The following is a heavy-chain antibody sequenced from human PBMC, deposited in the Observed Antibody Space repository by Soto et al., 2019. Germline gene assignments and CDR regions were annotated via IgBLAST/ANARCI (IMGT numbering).Heavy chain of an antibody. D-gene: IGHD4-17*01. Sequence: PGESLKISCKGSGYSFTSYWISWARQMPGKGLEWMGRIDPSDSYTNYSPSFQGHVTISADKSISTAYLQWSSLKASDTAMYYCARRPVYGDSAKYFDYWGQGTLVTVSS. J-gene: IGHJ4*02. CDR3: ARRPVYGDSAKYFDY. CDR2: IDPSDSYT. V-gene: IGHV5-10-1*01. CDR1: GYSFTSYW.